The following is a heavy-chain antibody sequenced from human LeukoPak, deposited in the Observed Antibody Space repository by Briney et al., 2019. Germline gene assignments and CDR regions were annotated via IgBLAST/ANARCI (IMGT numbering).Heavy chain of an antibody. V-gene: IGHV3-21*01. CDR1: GFTFSSYS. D-gene: IGHD6-19*01. J-gene: IGHJ1*01. Sequence: PGGSLRLSCAASGFTFSSYSMNWVRQAPGKGLEWVSSISSSSSYIYYADSVKGRFTISRDNAKNSLYLQMNSLRAEDTAVYYCAGDLGSGWYGAEYFQHWGQGTLVTVSS. CDR2: ISSSSSYI. CDR3: AGDLGSGWYGAEYFQH.